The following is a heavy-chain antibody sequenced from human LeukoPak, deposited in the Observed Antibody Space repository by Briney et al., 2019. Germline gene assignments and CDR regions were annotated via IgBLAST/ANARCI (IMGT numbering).Heavy chain of an antibody. CDR3: ARLRTGEPYEYFQH. Sequence: GESLKISCKGSGYSFTNYWIGWVRQMPGKGLEWMGTISPGDSDTRYSPSFQGQVIISADKSISTAYLQWSSLKASDTAMYYCARLRTGEPYEYFQHWGQGTLVTVSS. CDR2: ISPGDSDT. J-gene: IGHJ1*01. D-gene: IGHD3-10*01. CDR1: GYSFTNYW. V-gene: IGHV5-51*01.